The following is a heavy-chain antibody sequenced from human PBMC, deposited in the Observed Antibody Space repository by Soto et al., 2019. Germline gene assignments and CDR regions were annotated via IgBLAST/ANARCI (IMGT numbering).Heavy chain of an antibody. D-gene: IGHD3-3*01. V-gene: IGHV3-23*01. CDR1: GFSFASFA. J-gene: IGHJ4*02. Sequence: GGSLRLSCTSSGFSFASFAMTWVRQAPGKGLEWVATISGSDGKTYYADSVKGRFSISRDTSRNTLYLQMNSLRADDTAIYYCAKWSYLDYRGQGTPVPVSS. CDR3: AKWSYLDY. CDR2: ISGSDGKT.